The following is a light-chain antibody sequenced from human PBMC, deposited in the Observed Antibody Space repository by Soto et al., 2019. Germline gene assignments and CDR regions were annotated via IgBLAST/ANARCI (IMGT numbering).Light chain of an antibody. CDR3: CSYSGPSTYVV. Sequence: QSVLTHPASVSGSPGQSITISCTGTSSDVGTYDLVSWYQQHPGKAPKLVISAVTKRPSGVSDRFSGSKSGNTASLTISGLQTEDEADYYCCSYSGPSTYVVFGGGTKLTVL. CDR2: AVT. J-gene: IGLJ2*01. V-gene: IGLV2-23*02. CDR1: SSDVGTYDL.